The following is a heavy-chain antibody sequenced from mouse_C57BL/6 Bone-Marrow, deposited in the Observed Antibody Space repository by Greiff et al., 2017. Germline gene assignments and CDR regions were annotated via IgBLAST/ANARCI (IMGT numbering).Heavy chain of an antibody. CDR3: ARPLNFSWFAY. CDR2: ISNGGGST. Sequence: EVHLVESGGGLVQPGGSLKLSCAASGFTFSDYYMYWVRQTPEKRLEWVAYISNGGGSTYYPDTVKGRFTISRDNAKNTLYLQMSRLKSEDTAMYYCARPLNFSWFAYWGQGTLVTVSA. D-gene: IGHD4-1*02. CDR1: GFTFSDYY. V-gene: IGHV5-12*01. J-gene: IGHJ3*01.